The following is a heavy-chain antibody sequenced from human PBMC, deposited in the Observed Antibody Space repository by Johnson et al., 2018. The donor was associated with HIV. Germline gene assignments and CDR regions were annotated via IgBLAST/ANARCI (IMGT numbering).Heavy chain of an antibody. V-gene: IGHV3-7*01. Sequence: VQLLESGGGVVRPEGSLRLSCAASGFTFSSYWMSWVRQAPGQGLEWVANIKHDGSAIYYADSVKGRFTISRDNTKNSLYLQMSSRRAEATAVYSCGRGWRGITMIDAFDIWGQGTMVTVSS. D-gene: IGHD3-22*01. CDR1: GFTFSSYW. CDR3: GRGWRGITMIDAFDI. CDR2: IKHDGSAI. J-gene: IGHJ3*02.